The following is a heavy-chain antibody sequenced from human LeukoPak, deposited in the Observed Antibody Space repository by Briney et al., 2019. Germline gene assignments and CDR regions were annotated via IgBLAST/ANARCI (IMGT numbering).Heavy chain of an antibody. J-gene: IGHJ4*02. V-gene: IGHV4-4*09. CDR1: GGSISSYY. Sequence: SETLSLTCTVSGGSISSYYWSWIRQPPGKGLEWIGYIYTSGSTNYNPSLKSRVTISVDTSKNQFSLKLSSVTAADTAVYYCARQLYSSSWYYFDYWGQGTLVTVSS. CDR3: ARQLYSSSWYYFDY. CDR2: IYTSGST. D-gene: IGHD6-13*01.